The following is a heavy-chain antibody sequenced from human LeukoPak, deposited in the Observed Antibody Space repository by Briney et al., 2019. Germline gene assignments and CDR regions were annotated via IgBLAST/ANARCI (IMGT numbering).Heavy chain of an antibody. CDR2: IRYDGSNK. CDR3: AKERIVVVPAATRWLDP. V-gene: IGHV3-30*02. J-gene: IGHJ5*02. Sequence: PGGSQRLSCAASGFTFSSYGMHWVRQAPGKGLEWVAFIRYDGSNKYYADSVKGRFTISRDNSKNTLYLQMNSLRAEDTAVYYCAKERIVVVPAATRWLDPWGQGTLVTVSS. CDR1: GFTFSSYG. D-gene: IGHD2-2*01.